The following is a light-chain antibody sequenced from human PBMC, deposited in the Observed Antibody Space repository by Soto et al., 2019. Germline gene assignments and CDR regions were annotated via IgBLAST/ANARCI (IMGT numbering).Light chain of an antibody. Sequence: EIVMTQSPATLSVSPGERATLSCRASQSVSSNLAWYQQKPGQAPRLLIYGASSRATGIPDRFSGSGSGTAFTLTISRLEPEDFAVYYCQQYYKWPPITFGQGTRLEIK. V-gene: IGKV3D-15*01. J-gene: IGKJ5*01. CDR1: QSVSSN. CDR2: GAS. CDR3: QQYYKWPPIT.